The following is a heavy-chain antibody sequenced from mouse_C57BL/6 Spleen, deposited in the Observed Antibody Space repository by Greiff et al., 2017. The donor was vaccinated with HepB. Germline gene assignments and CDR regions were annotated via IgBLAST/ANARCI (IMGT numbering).Heavy chain of an antibody. Sequence: VHLVESGPGLVQPSQSLSITCTVSGFSLTSYGVHWVRQSPGKGLEWLGVIWSGGSTDYNAAFISRLSISKDNSKSQVFFKINSLQADDTAIYYCARNSPYDYDEYFGVWGTGTTVTVSS. V-gene: IGHV2-2*01. CDR3: ARNSPYDYDEYFGV. D-gene: IGHD2-4*01. CDR1: GFSLTSYG. J-gene: IGHJ1*03. CDR2: IWSGGST.